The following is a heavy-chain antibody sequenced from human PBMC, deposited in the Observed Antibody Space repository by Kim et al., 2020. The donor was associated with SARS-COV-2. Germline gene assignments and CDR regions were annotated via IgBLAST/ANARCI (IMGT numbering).Heavy chain of an antibody. CDR1: GYTFTSYA. J-gene: IGHJ6*03. CDR2: INTNTGNP. D-gene: IGHD3-3*01. V-gene: IGHV7-4-1*02. CDR3: ARAGGVATIFGVVIIPDFYMDV. Sequence: ASLKVSCKASGYTFTSYAMNWVRQAPGQGLEWMGWINTNTGNPTYAQGFTGRFVFSLDTSVSTAYLQISSLKAEDTAVYYCARAGGVATIFGVVIIPDFYMDVWGKGTTVTVSS.